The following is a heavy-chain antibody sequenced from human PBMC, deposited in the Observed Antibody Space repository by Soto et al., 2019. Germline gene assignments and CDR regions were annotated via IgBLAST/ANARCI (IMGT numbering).Heavy chain of an antibody. CDR3: ARDQAMAQFDY. CDR2: INAYNGNT. J-gene: IGHJ4*02. CDR1: GCTFTNFC. Sequence: GAPMEGSRKASGCTFTNFCISWVRQAPGQGLEWMGWINAYNGNTKYAQKLQGRVTMTTDTSTSTAYMELRSLRSDDTAVYYCARDQAMAQFDYWGQGTLVTVSS. V-gene: IGHV1-18*01. D-gene: IGHD5-18*01.